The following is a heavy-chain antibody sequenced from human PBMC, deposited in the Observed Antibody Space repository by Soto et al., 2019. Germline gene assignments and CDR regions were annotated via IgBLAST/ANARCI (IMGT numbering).Heavy chain of an antibody. CDR3: ARESRGRGLWLNYYFDY. Sequence: AASVKGACKASGYTLTSYGISWVRQAPGQGLEWMGWISAYNGNTNYAQKLQGRVTMTTDTSTSTAYMELRSLRSDDTAVYYCARESRGRGLWLNYYFDYWGQGTLVTVSS. CDR1: GYTLTSYG. V-gene: IGHV1-18*04. D-gene: IGHD6-19*01. J-gene: IGHJ4*02. CDR2: ISAYNGNT.